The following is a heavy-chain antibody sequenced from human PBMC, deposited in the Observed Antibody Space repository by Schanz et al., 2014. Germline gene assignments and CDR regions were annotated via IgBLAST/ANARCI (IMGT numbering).Heavy chain of an antibody. CDR2: VYHSGVT. CDR1: GDSIGTYQ. J-gene: IGHJ4*02. Sequence: QVQLQESGPGLVKPSETLSLTCTVSGDSIGTYQWSWIRQPPGKGLEWIGYVYHSGVTTYKSSLKSGVSITLDTIKTQFPLKLNSGTAADTAVYYCARSTYDFWSAFDYWGQGILVAVSS. CDR3: ARSTYDFWSAFDY. D-gene: IGHD3-3*01. V-gene: IGHV4-59*08.